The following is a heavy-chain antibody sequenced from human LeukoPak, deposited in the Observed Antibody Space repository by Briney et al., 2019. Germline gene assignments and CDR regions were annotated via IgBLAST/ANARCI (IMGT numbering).Heavy chain of an antibody. CDR2: ITWDGGYT. CDR1: GFKFDDYT. CDR3: ATGGHYFGD. J-gene: IGHJ4*02. Sequence: TGGSLRLSCAASGFKFDDYTMHWVRQGPGKGLEPVALITWDGGYTYYADSVKGRFTISRDNGKNSLYLQMNSLRAEDTAVYYCATGGHYFGDWGQGTLVTVSS. V-gene: IGHV3-43*01.